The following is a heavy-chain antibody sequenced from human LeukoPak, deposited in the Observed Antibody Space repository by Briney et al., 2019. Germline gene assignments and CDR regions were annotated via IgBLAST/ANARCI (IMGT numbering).Heavy chain of an antibody. CDR3: ARCIVGATNRWDY. CDR2: ISYDGSNK. V-gene: IGHV3-30*03. CDR1: GFTFSSYG. D-gene: IGHD1-26*01. Sequence: PGRSLGLSCAASGFTFSSYGMHWVRQAPGKGLEWVAVISYDGSNKYYADSVKGRFTISRDNSKNTLYLQMNSLRAEDTAVYYCARCIVGATNRWDYWGQGTLVTVSS. J-gene: IGHJ4*02.